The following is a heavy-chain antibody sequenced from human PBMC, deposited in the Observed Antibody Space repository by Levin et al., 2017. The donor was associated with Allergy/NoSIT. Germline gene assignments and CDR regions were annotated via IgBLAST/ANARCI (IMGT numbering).Heavy chain of an antibody. CDR3: AREGKMTTVNYDYYYYGMDV. J-gene: IGHJ6*02. D-gene: IGHD4-17*01. Sequence: GESLKISCAASGFTFSDYYMSWIRQAPGKGLEWVSYISSSGSTIYYADSVKGRFTISRDNAKNSLYLQMNSLRAEDTAVYYCAREGKMTTVNYDYYYYGMDVWGQGTTVTVSS. CDR1: GFTFSDYY. V-gene: IGHV3-11*01. CDR2: ISSSGSTI.